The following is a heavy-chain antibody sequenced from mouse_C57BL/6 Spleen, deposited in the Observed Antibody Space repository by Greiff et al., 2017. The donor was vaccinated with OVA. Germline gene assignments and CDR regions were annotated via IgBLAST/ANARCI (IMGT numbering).Heavy chain of an antibody. CDR2: IDPSDSET. CDR3: AKRGNYYGSSYVGYFDV. Sequence: QVQLQQPGAELVRPGSSVKLSCKASGYTFTSYWMHWVKQRPIQGLEWIGNIDPSDSETHYNQKFKDKATLTVDKSSSTAYVQLSSLTSEDSAVYYCAKRGNYYGSSYVGYFDVWGTGTTVTVSA. V-gene: IGHV1-52*01. D-gene: IGHD1-1*01. J-gene: IGHJ1*03. CDR1: GYTFTSYW.